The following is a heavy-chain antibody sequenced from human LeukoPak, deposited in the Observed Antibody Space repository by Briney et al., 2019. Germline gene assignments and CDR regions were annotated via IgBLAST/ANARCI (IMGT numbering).Heavy chain of an antibody. CDR1: GFSFTSYW. V-gene: IGHV5-51*01. CDR3: ARLAGSCSSTTCYTGGFDY. Sequence: GESLKISCNGSGFSFTSYWIGWVRQMRGKGLEWMGIIYPDDSDTRHSPSLQGQVTISADKSISTAYLQWSSLKASDSAMYYCARLAGSCSSTTCYTGGFDYWGQGTLVTVSS. CDR2: IYPDDSDT. J-gene: IGHJ4*02. D-gene: IGHD2-2*02.